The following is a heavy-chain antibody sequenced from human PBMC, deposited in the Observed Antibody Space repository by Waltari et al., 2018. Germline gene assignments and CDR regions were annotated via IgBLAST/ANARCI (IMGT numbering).Heavy chain of an antibody. J-gene: IGHJ3*02. Sequence: SGFYWSWIRQPPGKGLEWIGEINHSGSTNYNPSLKSRVTISVDTSKNQFSLKLSSVTAADTAVYYCARGSLGYMVRGVIRGYAFDIWGQGTMVTVSS. D-gene: IGHD3-10*01. CDR2: INHSGST. V-gene: IGHV4-34*01. CDR1: SGFY. CDR3: ARGSLGYMVRGVIRGYAFDI.